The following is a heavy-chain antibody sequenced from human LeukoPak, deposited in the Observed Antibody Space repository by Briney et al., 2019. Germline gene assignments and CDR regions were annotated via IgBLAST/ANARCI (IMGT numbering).Heavy chain of an antibody. CDR3: ARDRKYCSGGSCYSVFGYFDY. Sequence: ASVKVSFKASGYTFTGYYMHWVRQAPGQGLEWMGWINPNSGGTNYAQKFQGRVTMTRDTSISTAYMELSRLRSDDTAVYYCARDRKYCSGGSCYSVFGYFDYWGQGTLVTVSS. CDR2: INPNSGGT. J-gene: IGHJ4*02. V-gene: IGHV1-2*02. CDR1: GYTFTGYY. D-gene: IGHD2-15*01.